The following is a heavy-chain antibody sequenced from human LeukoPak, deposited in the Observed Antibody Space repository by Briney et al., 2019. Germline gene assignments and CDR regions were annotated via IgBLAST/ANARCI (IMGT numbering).Heavy chain of an antibody. J-gene: IGHJ4*02. CDR3: ARAFGSSWPEPFDY. D-gene: IGHD6-13*01. CDR1: GYSIGSGYY. V-gene: IGHV4-38-2*01. CDR2: IYHSGST. Sequence: SETLSLTCAVSGYSIGSGYYWGWIRQPPGKGLEWIGSIYHSGSTYYSPSLKSRVTISVDTSKNQFSLKLSSVTAADTAVYYCARAFGSSWPEPFDYWGQGTLVTVSS.